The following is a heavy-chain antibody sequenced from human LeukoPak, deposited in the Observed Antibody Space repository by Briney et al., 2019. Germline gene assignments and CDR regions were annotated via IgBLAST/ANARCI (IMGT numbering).Heavy chain of an antibody. CDR1: GFTFSSYA. V-gene: IGHV3-30*04. CDR3: ARGYNWNDVITYFDY. CDR2: ISYDGSNK. Sequence: PGGSLRLSCAASGFTFSSYAMHWVRQAPGKGLEWVAVISYDGSNKYYADSVKGRFTISRDNSKNTLYLQMNSLRAEDTAVYYCARGYNWNDVITYFDYWGQGTLVTVSS. J-gene: IGHJ4*02. D-gene: IGHD1-1*01.